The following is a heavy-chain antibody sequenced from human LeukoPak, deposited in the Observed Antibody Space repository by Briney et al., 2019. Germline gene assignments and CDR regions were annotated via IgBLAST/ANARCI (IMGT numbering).Heavy chain of an antibody. D-gene: IGHD6-13*01. V-gene: IGHV4-34*01. J-gene: IGHJ4*02. CDR3: ARGAPGIAAAGTPTNFDY. CDR2: INHSGST. Sequence: PSETLSLTCAVYGGSFSGYYWSWICQPPGKGLEWIGEINHSGSTNYNPSLKSRVTISVDTSKNQFSLKLSSVTAADTAVYYCARGAPGIAAAGTPTNFDYWGQGTLVTVSS. CDR1: GGSFSGYY.